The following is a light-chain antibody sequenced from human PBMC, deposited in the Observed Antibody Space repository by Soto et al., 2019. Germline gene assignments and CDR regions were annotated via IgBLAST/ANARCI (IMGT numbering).Light chain of an antibody. CDR2: EVS. CDR1: SSDVGGYNY. Sequence: QSVLTQPPSASGSPGQSVTISCTGTSSDVGGYNYVSWYQQHPGKAPKLMIHEVSKRPSGVPYRFSGSKSGNTASLTVSGLQAEDEADYYCSSYAGSNNLGVFGTGTKVTVL. CDR3: SSYAGSNNLGV. V-gene: IGLV2-8*01. J-gene: IGLJ1*01.